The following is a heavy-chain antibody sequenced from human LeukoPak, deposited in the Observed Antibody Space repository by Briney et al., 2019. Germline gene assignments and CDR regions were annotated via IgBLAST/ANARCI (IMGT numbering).Heavy chain of an antibody. J-gene: IGHJ4*02. CDR1: GFTFSSYA. V-gene: IGHV3-64*01. D-gene: IGHD3-22*01. Sequence: GGSLRLSCAASGFTFSSYAMHWVRQAPGKGLEYVSAISSNGGSTYYANSVKGRFTISRDNSKNTLYLQMNSLRAEDTAVYFCAKASHRYYYDSGGIDYWGQGTLVTVSS. CDR2: ISSNGGST. CDR3: AKASHRYYYDSGGIDY.